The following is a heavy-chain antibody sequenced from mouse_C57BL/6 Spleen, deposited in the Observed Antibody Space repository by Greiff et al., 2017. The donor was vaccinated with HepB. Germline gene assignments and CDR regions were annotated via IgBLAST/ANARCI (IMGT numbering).Heavy chain of an antibody. CDR2: IHPNSGST. V-gene: IGHV1-64*01. CDR3: ARGPAQATDY. Sequence: VQLQQSGAELVKPGASVKLSCKASGYTFTSYWMHWVKQRPGQGLEWIGMIHPNSGSTNYNEKFKSKATLTVDKSSSTAYMQLSSLTSEDSTVYYCARGPAQATDYWGQGTTLTVSS. J-gene: IGHJ2*01. D-gene: IGHD3-2*02. CDR1: GYTFTSYW.